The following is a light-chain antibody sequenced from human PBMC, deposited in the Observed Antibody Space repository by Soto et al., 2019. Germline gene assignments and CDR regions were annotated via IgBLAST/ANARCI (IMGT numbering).Light chain of an antibody. CDR3: SSYAGNNNLL. J-gene: IGLJ3*02. V-gene: IGLV2-8*01. CDR1: SSDVGKYKF. CDR2: EVN. Sequence: QSVLTQPPSASGSPGQSVTISCTGTSSDVGKYKFVSWYQQHPGKAPKVIIYEVNNRPSGVPDRFSGSKSANTASLTVSGLRAEDEADYYCSSYAGNNNLLFGGGTKLPVL.